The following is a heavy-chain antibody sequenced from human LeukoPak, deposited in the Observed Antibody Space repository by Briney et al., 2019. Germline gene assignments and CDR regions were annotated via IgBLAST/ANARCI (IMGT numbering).Heavy chain of an antibody. CDR3: ARSSGTYYRGYYYMDV. V-gene: IGHV1-69*05. CDR2: IISNLGTT. J-gene: IGHJ6*03. Sequence: ASVKVSCKTSGGTFSNYAITWVRQAPGQGLQWMGRIISNLGTTDYAQSFQGRVTISTDESMITSYMQLSSLRSDDTAVYYCARSSGTYYRGYYYMDVWGKGTTVTVSS. D-gene: IGHD3-10*01. CDR1: GGTFSNYA.